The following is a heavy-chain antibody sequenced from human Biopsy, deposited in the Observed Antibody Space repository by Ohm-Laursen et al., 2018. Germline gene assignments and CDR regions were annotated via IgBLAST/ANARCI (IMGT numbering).Heavy chain of an antibody. J-gene: IGHJ6*02. D-gene: IGHD5-18*01. CDR3: VKDRYNYTPIGGFSMDV. V-gene: IGHV3-30*18. CDR1: GFTFNNYG. CDR2: IFYDGSNT. Sequence: SLRLSCAASGFTFNNYGMQWVRQAPGKGLEWVAFIFYDGSNTYYADSVKGRFTISRDNSRDTLYLQMSSLRAEDTAVYYCVKDRYNYTPIGGFSMDVWGHGTTVTVSS.